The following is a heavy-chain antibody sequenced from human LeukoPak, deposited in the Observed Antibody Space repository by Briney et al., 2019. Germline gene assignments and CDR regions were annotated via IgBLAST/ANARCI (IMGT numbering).Heavy chain of an antibody. CDR1: GGSISSYY. Sequence: SETLSPTCTVSGGSISSYYWSWIRQPPGKGLEWIGYIYYSGSTNYNPSLKSRVTISVDTSKNQFSLKLSSVTAADTAVYYCARDLSHCSSTSCYDYWGQGTLVTVSS. D-gene: IGHD2-2*01. CDR3: ARDLSHCSSTSCYDY. J-gene: IGHJ4*02. V-gene: IGHV4-59*01. CDR2: IYYSGST.